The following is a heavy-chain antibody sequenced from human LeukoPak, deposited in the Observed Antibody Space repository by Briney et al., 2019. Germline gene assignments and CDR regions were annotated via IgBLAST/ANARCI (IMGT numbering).Heavy chain of an antibody. CDR1: GFTFSSYW. CDR2: INSDGSST. D-gene: IGHD3-3*01. Sequence: GSLRLSCAASGFTFSSYWMHWVRQAPGKGLVWVSHINSDGSSTSYADSVKGRFTIFRDNAKNTLYLQMNNLGAEDTAVYYCARDLRFLTNWFDPWGQGTLVTVSS. CDR3: ARDLRFLTNWFDP. J-gene: IGHJ5*02. V-gene: IGHV3-74*01.